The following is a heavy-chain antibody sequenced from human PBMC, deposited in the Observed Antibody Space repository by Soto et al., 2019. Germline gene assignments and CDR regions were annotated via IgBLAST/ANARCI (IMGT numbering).Heavy chain of an antibody. CDR3: ARGDTSGWSNRYYYYYGMDV. CDR2: ISSSSGYI. Sequence: EVQLVESGGGLVKPGGSLRLSCAASGFMFRSYSMNWVRQAPGKGLEWVSSISSSSGYIFYADSVKGRFTISRDNAETSLYLQMNSLRAEDTAVYYCARGDTSGWSNRYYYYYGMDVWGQGTTVTVSS. D-gene: IGHD6-13*01. J-gene: IGHJ6*02. CDR1: GFMFRSYS. V-gene: IGHV3-21*01.